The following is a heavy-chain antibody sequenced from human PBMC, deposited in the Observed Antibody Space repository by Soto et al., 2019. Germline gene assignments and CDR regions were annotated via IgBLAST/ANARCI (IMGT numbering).Heavy chain of an antibody. J-gene: IGHJ4*02. V-gene: IGHV3-30*03. CDR3: ALIAVAGKRIDY. CDR2: ISYDGSNK. CDR1: GFTFSSYG. D-gene: IGHD6-19*01. Sequence: QVQLVESGRGVVQPGRSLRLSCAASGFTFSSYGMHWVRQAPGKGLEWVAVISYDGSNKYYADSVKGRFTISRDNSKNTLYLQMNSLRAEDTAVYYWALIAVAGKRIDYWGQGTLVTVSS.